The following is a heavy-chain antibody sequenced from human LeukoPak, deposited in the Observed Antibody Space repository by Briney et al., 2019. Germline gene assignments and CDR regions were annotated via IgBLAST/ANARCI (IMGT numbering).Heavy chain of an antibody. Sequence: GGSLRLSCAAFGFTFSSYAMSWVRQAPGKGLEWVSAISGSGGSTYYADSVKGRFTISRDNAKNSLSLQMNSLRAEDTAVYYCARGGTHFLDAFDIWGQGTMVTVSS. CDR2: ISGSGGST. D-gene: IGHD2/OR15-2a*01. CDR1: GFTFSSYA. J-gene: IGHJ3*02. CDR3: ARGGTHFLDAFDI. V-gene: IGHV3-23*01.